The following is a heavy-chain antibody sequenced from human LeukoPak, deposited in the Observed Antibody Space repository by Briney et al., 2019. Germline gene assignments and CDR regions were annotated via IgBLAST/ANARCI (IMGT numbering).Heavy chain of an antibody. Sequence: SETLSLTCTVSGGSISSSSYYWGWIRQPPGKGLEWIGSIYYSGSTYYNPSLKSRVTISVDTSKNQFSLKLSSVTAADTAVYYCARHRIAAAGFNWFDPWGQGTLVTVSS. CDR1: GGSISSSSYY. V-gene: IGHV4-39*01. J-gene: IGHJ5*02. CDR3: ARHRIAAAGFNWFDP. CDR2: IYYSGST. D-gene: IGHD6-13*01.